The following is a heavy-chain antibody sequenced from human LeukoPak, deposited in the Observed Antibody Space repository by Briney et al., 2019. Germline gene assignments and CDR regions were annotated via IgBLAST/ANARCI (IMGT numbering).Heavy chain of an antibody. CDR1: GFTFSSYA. Sequence: PGGSLRLSCAASGFTFSSYAMSWVRQAPGKGLEWVSGISVSSGSAYYADSVKGRFTISRDNSQNTLYLQMNSLRAEDTAVYYCARSFYYDSTGYYFYGAFDIWGQGTVVTVSS. CDR3: ARSFYYDSTGYYFYGAFDI. J-gene: IGHJ3*02. V-gene: IGHV3-23*01. D-gene: IGHD3-22*01. CDR2: ISVSSGSA.